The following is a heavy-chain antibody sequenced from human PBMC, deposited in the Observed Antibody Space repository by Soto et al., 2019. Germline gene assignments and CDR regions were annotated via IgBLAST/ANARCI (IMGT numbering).Heavy chain of an antibody. V-gene: IGHV1-69*13. J-gene: IGHJ4*02. D-gene: IGHD5-18*01. CDR1: GGTFSSYA. Sequence: GASVKVSCKASGGTFSSYAISWVRQAPGQGLEWMGGIIPIFGTANYAQKFQGRVTITADESTSTAYMELSSLRSEDTAVYYCASTKNSYGLSYFDYWGQGTLVTVSS. CDR2: IIPIFGTA. CDR3: ASTKNSYGLSYFDY.